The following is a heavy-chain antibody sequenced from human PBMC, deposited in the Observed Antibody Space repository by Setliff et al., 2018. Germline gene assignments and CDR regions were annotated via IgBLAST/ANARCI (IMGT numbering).Heavy chain of an antibody. CDR1: GYAFSSYY. V-gene: IGHV1-18*04. D-gene: IGHD3-22*01. CDR2: INNYSFKT. J-gene: IGHJ4*02. Sequence: WASVKVSCKASGYAFSSYYMYWVRQAPGQGLEWMGWINNYSFKTNYPQKFLGRVTVTTDTSTGTAYMELGSLTSDDTAVYYCARINFYVSSGYYYAPDYWGQGTLVTVSS. CDR3: ARINFYVSSGYYYAPDY.